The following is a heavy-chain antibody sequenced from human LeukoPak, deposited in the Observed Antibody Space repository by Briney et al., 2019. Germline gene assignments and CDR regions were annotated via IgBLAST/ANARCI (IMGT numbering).Heavy chain of an antibody. D-gene: IGHD3-10*01. CDR2: IKSKTDGGTT. CDR1: GFTFSNAW. Sequence: GSLRLSCAASGFTFSNAWMSWVRQAPGKGLEWVGRIKSKTDGGTTDYAAPVKGRFTISRDDSKNTLYLQMNSLKTEDTAVYYCTTAHYYGSGSYEGDAFDIWGQGTMVTVSS. V-gene: IGHV3-15*01. J-gene: IGHJ3*02. CDR3: TTAHYYGSGSYEGDAFDI.